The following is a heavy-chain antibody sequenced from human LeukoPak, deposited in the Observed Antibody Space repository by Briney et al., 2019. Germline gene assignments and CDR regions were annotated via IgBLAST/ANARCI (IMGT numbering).Heavy chain of an antibody. J-gene: IGHJ4*02. Sequence: PSETLSLTCAVYGGSFSGYYWSWIRQPPGKGLEWIGEINHSGSTNYNPSLNSRVTISVDTSKNQFSLKLSSVTAADTAVYYCARANGSGWYYFDYWGQGTLVTVSS. V-gene: IGHV4-34*01. CDR2: INHSGST. D-gene: IGHD6-19*01. CDR1: GGSFSGYY. CDR3: ARANGSGWYYFDY.